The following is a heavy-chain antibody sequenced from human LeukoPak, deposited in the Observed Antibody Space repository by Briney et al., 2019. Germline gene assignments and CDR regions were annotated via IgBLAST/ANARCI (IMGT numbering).Heavy chain of an antibody. V-gene: IGHV3-23*01. CDR2: ISGSGGST. J-gene: IGHJ4*02. D-gene: IGHD3-10*02. CDR1: GFTFSSYA. CDR3: AKDRGLLFGEFHDY. Sequence: GGSLRLSCAASGFTFSSYAMSWVRQAPGKGLEWVSAISGSGGSTYYADSVKGGFTISRDNSKNTLYLQMNSLRAEDTAVYYCAKDRGLLFGEFHDYWGQGTLVTVSS.